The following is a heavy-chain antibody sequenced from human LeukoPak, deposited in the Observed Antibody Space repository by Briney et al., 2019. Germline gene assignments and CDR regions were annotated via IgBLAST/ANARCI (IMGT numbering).Heavy chain of an antibody. CDR3: ARYSSSSGWFDP. D-gene: IGHD6-6*01. CDR2: IYTSGST. CDR1: GGSISSGSYY. V-gene: IGHV4-61*02. Sequence: SETLSLTCTVSGGSISSGSYYWCWIRQPAGKGLEWIGRIYTSGSTNYNPSLKSRVTISVDTSKNQFSLKLSSVTAADTAVYYCARYSSSSGWFDPWGQGTLVTVSS. J-gene: IGHJ5*02.